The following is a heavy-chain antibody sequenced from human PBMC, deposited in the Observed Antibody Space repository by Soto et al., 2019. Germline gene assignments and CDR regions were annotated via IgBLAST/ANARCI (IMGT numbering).Heavy chain of an antibody. V-gene: IGHV1-69*12. CDR2: IIPIFGTA. Sequence: QVQLVQSGAEVKKPGSSVKVSCKASGGTFSSYAISWVRQAPGQGLEWMGGIIPIFGTANYAQKFQGRVTLTADXXTXTXFMELSSLRSEDTAVYYCPGSAGSGWYADYYYGMDVRGQGTTVTVSS. J-gene: IGHJ6*02. CDR1: GGTFSSYA. D-gene: IGHD6-19*01. CDR3: PGSAGSGWYADYYYGMDV.